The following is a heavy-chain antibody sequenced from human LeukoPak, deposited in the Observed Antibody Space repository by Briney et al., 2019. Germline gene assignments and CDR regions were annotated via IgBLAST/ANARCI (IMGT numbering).Heavy chain of an antibody. D-gene: IGHD5-18*01. J-gene: IGHJ3*02. CDR2: TSGSGDTT. V-gene: IGHV3-23*01. CDR3: AKSSSYRDAFDI. Sequence: PGGSLRLSCAASGFTFSSYAMSWVRQAPGKGLEWVSATSGSGDTTYYADSVKGRFTISRDNSKSTLYLQKNSLRAEDTAVYYCAKSSSYRDAFDIWGQGTMVTVSS. CDR1: GFTFSSYA.